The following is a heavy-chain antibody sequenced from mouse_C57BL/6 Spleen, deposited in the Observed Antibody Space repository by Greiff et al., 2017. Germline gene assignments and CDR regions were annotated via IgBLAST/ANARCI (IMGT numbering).Heavy chain of an antibody. V-gene: IGHV1-26*01. J-gene: IGHJ4*01. CDR2: INPNNGGT. CDR3: ARRYYYGRGMDY. Sequence: EVQLQQSGPELVKPGASVKISCKASGYTFTDYYMNWVKQSHGKSLEWIGDINPNNGGTSYNQKFKGKATLTVDKSSSTAYMELRSLTSEDSAVYYCARRYYYGRGMDYWGQGTSVTVSS. CDR1: GYTFTDYY. D-gene: IGHD1-1*01.